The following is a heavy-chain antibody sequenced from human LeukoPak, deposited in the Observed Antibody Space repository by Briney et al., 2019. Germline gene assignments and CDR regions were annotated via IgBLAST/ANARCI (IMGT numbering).Heavy chain of an antibody. CDR2: IKSKTDGGTT. CDR1: GFTFSNAW. CDR3: TTVEGYCSSTSCYDY. Sequence: GGSLRLSCAASGFTFSNAWMSWVRQAPGKGLEWVGRIKSKTDGGTTDYAAPVKGRFTISRDDSKHTLYLQMNSLKTEDTAVYYCTTVEGYCSSTSCYDYWGQGTLVTVSS. D-gene: IGHD2-2*01. J-gene: IGHJ4*02. V-gene: IGHV3-15*01.